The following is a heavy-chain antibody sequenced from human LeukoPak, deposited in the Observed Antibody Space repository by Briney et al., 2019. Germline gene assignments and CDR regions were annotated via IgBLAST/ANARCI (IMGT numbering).Heavy chain of an antibody. Sequence: LSLTCTVSGGSISSGDYYWSWIRQHPGKGLEWMALITYDGYYKYYSDSVKGRFTISSDTSKNTLYLQMNSLRAEDTAVYYCARDLSPVVRASPMGYWGQGTLVTVSS. V-gene: IGHV3-30*03. CDR1: GGSISSG. CDR2: ITYDGYYK. J-gene: IGHJ4*02. D-gene: IGHD3-10*01. CDR3: ARDLSPVVRASPMGY.